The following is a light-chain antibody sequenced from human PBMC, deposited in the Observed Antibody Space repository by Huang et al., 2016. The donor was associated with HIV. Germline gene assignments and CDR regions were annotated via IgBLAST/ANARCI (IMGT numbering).Light chain of an antibody. J-gene: IGKJ4*01. CDR1: QTVSSNY. CDR2: GAS. V-gene: IGKV3-20*01. CDR3: QQYGNSKLT. Sequence: EIVLTQSPGTLSLSPGERATLSCRASQTVSSNYLAWYQQKPGQAPRLLIYGASSRATGIPNRFSGSGSGTDFTLTINRLEPEDFTVYYCQQYGNSKLTFGGGTKVEIK.